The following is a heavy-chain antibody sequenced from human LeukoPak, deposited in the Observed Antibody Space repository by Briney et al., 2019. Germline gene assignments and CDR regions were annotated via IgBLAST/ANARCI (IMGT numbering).Heavy chain of an antibody. J-gene: IGHJ6*02. CDR2: IYSGGST. V-gene: IGHV3-66*04. CDR1: GFTVSSHY. CDR3: ARLPSGDV. Sequence: GGSLRLSCAASGFTVSSHYMSWVRQAPGKGLDWVSVIYSGGSTYYADSVKGRFTISRDNSKNTVYLQMNSLRVEGTAVYYCARLPSGDVWGQGTTVTVSS.